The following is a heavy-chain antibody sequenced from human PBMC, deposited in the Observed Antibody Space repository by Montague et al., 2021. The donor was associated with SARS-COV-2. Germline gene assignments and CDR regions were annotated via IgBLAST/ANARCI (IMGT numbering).Heavy chain of an antibody. Sequence: CAISGDSVSRNSAAWKWIRHSPSTALEWLGRPYYKSKWYNDYAVSVKSRITINPDTSKNQFSLQLNSVTPEDTAVYYCASGRMVPYSSSWTTLYYYYGMDVWGQGTTVTVSS. CDR2: PYYKSKWYN. CDR3: ASGRMVPYSSSWTTLYYYYGMDV. V-gene: IGHV6-1*01. CDR1: GDSVSRNSAA. D-gene: IGHD6-13*01. J-gene: IGHJ6*01.